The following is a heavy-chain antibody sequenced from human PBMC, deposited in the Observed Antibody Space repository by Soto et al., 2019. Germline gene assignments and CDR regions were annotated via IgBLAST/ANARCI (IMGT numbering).Heavy chain of an antibody. CDR2: ISHDGNNK. CDR3: AKDGPVNDY. V-gene: IGHV3-30*18. D-gene: IGHD3-16*02. Sequence: QVQLESGGGVVQPGRSLRLSCAASGLTFSTYGMHWVRQAPGKGLEWVAAISHDGNNKVYADSVKGRFTVSRDNSKNTVYLQMNSLRAEDTAVYYCAKDGPVNDYWGQGTLVSVSS. J-gene: IGHJ4*02. CDR1: GLTFSTYG.